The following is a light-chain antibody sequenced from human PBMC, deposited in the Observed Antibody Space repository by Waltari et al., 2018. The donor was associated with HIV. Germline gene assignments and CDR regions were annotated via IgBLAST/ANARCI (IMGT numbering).Light chain of an antibody. Sequence: DVGGYNYVSWYQHHPGKAPKVMIYEVSNRPSGVSNRFSGSKSGNTASLTISGLQAEDEADYYCSSYTSSTTWVFGGGTKLTVL. CDR3: SSYTSSTTWV. CDR1: DVGGYNY. J-gene: IGLJ3*02. CDR2: EVS. V-gene: IGLV2-14*01.